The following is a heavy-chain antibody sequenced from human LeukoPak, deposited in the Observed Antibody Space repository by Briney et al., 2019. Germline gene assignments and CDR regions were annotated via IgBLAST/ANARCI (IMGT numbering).Heavy chain of an antibody. CDR3: ARAISRDYYYYYMDV. J-gene: IGHJ6*03. V-gene: IGHV3-7*01. Sequence: SGGSLRLSCAASGFTFSSYWMSGVRQARGKGGEWVANIKQDGSEKYYVDSVKGRFTISRDNAKNSLYLQMNSLRAEDTAVYYCARAISRDYYYYYMDVWGKGTTVTVSS. CDR2: IKQDGSEK. CDR1: GFTFSSYW.